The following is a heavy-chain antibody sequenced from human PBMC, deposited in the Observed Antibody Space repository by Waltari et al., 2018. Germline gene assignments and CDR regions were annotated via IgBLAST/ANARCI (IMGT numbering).Heavy chain of an antibody. Sequence: EVQLVQSGAEVKKPGESLKISCKGSGYSFTSYWIGWIRQMPGKGLEWMGIIYPGDSDTRYNPSFQGQVTISADKSISAAYLQWSSLRASDTAMYYCARHSMVPGSSVWYFDLWGRGTLVTVSS. J-gene: IGHJ2*01. CDR2: IYPGDSDT. V-gene: IGHV5-51*01. CDR3: ARHSMVPGSSVWYFDL. D-gene: IGHD1-26*01. CDR1: GYSFTSYW.